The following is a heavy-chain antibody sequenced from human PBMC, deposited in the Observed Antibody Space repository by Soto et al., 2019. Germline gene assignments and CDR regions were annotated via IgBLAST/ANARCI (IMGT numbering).Heavy chain of an antibody. CDR2: IYYSGST. Sequence: QVQLQESGPGLVKPSETLSLTCTVSGGSISSYYWSWIRQPPGKGLEWIGYIYYSGSTNYNPSLKSRVTISVDTSKNQFSLKLSSVTAADTAVYYCARLFIGGYDPRNNWFDPWGQGTLVTVSS. V-gene: IGHV4-59*08. CDR3: ARLFIGGYDPRNNWFDP. D-gene: IGHD1-26*01. J-gene: IGHJ5*02. CDR1: GGSISSYY.